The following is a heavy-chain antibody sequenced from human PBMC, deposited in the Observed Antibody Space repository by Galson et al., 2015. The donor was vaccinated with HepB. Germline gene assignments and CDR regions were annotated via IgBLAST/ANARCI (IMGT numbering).Heavy chain of an antibody. CDR3: AKDRAESRGGSGSYHY. CDR1: GFTFSSYA. J-gene: IGHJ4*02. Sequence: SLRLSCAASGFTFSSYAMSGVRQAPGKGLEWVSAISGSGGNTYYADSVKGRFTISRDNSKNTLYLQMNSLRVEDTAVYYCAKDRAESRGGSGSYHYWGQGTLLTVSS. D-gene: IGHD3-10*01. CDR2: ISGSGGNT. V-gene: IGHV3-23*01.